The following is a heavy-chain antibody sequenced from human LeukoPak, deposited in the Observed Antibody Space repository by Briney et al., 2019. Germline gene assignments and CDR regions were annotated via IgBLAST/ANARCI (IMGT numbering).Heavy chain of an antibody. CDR2: IYHSGST. CDR1: GGSISSSNW. Sequence: SETLSLTCAVSGGSISSSNWWSWVRQPPGKGLEWIGEIYHSGSTNYNPSLKSRVTISVDKSKNQFSLRLSSVTAADTAVYYCARDSTAMASFDYWGQGTLVTVSS. D-gene: IGHD5-18*01. J-gene: IGHJ4*02. V-gene: IGHV4-4*02. CDR3: ARDSTAMASFDY.